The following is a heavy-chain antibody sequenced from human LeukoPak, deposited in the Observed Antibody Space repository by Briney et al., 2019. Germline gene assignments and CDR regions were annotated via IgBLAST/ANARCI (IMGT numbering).Heavy chain of an antibody. CDR3: ARLRRDSSSPLLNNWFDP. D-gene: IGHD6-13*01. CDR1: GYTFIGYY. Sequence: ASVKVSCKASGYTFIGYYMHWVRQAPGQGLEWMGWINPNSGDTNYAQKFQGRVTMARDTSISTAYMELNRLRSDDTAVYYCARLRRDSSSPLLNNWFDPWGQGTLVTVSS. V-gene: IGHV1-2*02. J-gene: IGHJ5*02. CDR2: INPNSGDT.